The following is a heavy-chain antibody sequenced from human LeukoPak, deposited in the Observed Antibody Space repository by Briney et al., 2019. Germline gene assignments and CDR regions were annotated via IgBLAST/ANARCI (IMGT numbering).Heavy chain of an antibody. CDR2: ISYDGSNK. CDR3: ASPVRVGTGAFDI. Sequence: GRSLRLSCAASGFTFSGYAMHWVRQAPGKGLEWVAVISYDGSNKYYADSVKGRFTNSRDNSKNTLYLQMNSLRAEDTALYYCASPVRVGTGAFDIWGHGTMVTVSS. V-gene: IGHV3-30*04. J-gene: IGHJ3*02. D-gene: IGHD2-8*02. CDR1: GFTFSGYA.